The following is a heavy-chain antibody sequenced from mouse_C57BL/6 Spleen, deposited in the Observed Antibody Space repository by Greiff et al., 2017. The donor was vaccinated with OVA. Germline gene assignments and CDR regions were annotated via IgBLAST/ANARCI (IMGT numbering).Heavy chain of an antibody. J-gene: IGHJ4*01. V-gene: IGHV1-69*01. CDR3: AIYYGNLEAMDY. D-gene: IGHD2-1*01. Sequence: QVQLQQPGAELVMPGASVKLSCKASGYTFTSYWMHWVKQRPGQGLEWIGEIDPSDSYTNYNQKLQGKSTLPVDKSSREAYIQLSILTAEDSAVYYCAIYYGNLEAMDYWGQGTSVTVSS. CDR1: GYTFTSYW. CDR2: IDPSDSYT.